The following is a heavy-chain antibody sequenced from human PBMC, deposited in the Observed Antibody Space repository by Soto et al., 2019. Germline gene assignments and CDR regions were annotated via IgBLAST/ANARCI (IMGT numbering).Heavy chain of an antibody. CDR3: ARVTMVRGVIRLYYFDY. D-gene: IGHD3-10*01. J-gene: IGHJ4*02. Sequence: ASVEVSCKASGDTVANYASHWVRQATGQRLEWMGWINGGNGNTYYSEHFQGRVTFTRDTSAGTVYMQMNSLRAEDTAVYYCARVTMVRGVIRLYYFDYWGQGTLVTVSS. V-gene: IGHV1-3*01. CDR2: INGGNGNT. CDR1: GDTVANYA.